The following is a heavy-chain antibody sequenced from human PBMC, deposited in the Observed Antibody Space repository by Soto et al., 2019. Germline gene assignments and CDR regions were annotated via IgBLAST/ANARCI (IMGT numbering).Heavy chain of an antibody. CDR1: GIPVGTSY. CDR2: IYSAGST. CDR3: ARVLEGFDV. D-gene: IGHD1-1*01. V-gene: IGHV3-53*01. J-gene: IGHJ3*01. Sequence: EVQLVESGGGLIQPGGSLRLSCAASGIPVGTSYMTWVRQAPGKGLDWLSMIYSAGSTFYADSVKGRFTISRDSSKNTLYLQMSNLRAEDTAMYYCARVLEGFDVWGQGTMVSVSS.